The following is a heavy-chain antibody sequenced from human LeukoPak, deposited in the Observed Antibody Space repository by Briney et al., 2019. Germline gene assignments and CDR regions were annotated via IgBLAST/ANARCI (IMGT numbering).Heavy chain of an antibody. CDR3: ARGMTQKGSYYDY. D-gene: IGHD3-10*01. CDR1: GYTFTGYY. V-gene: IGHV1-2*04. CDR2: INPNSGGT. Sequence: VSVKVSCKASGYTFTGYYMHWVRQAPGQGLEWMGWINPNSGGTNYAQKFQGWVTMTRDTSISTAYMELSRLRSDDTAVYYCARGMTQKGSYYDYWGQGTLVTVSS. J-gene: IGHJ4*02.